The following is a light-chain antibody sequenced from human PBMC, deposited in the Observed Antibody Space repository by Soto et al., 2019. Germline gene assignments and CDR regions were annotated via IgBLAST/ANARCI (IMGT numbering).Light chain of an antibody. V-gene: IGKV3-15*01. CDR2: GAS. CDR3: QQYINWPRT. Sequence: EIVMTQSPATLSVSPGERATLSCRASQSVTTNLAWYQQTPGQAPRLLIYGASTRATRVSARFSGSGSGTEFTLTISSLQSEDLAVYYCQQYINWPRTFGQGTKVEIK. J-gene: IGKJ1*01. CDR1: QSVTTN.